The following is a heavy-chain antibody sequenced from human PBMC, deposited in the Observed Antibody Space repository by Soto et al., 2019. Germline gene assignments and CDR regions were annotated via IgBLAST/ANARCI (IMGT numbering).Heavy chain of an antibody. CDR1: GGTFSSYA. CDR3: ARVTSMVRGVIDNGFDP. V-gene: IGHV1-69*01. D-gene: IGHD3-10*01. CDR2: IIPMYGAA. J-gene: IGHJ5*02. Sequence: QVPLVQSGAEVKKPGSSVTVSCKASGGTFSSYAIHWVRQAPGQGREWMGGIIPMYGAAKYAQRFQGRVTITADESTTTVYMELTSLTSQDTAVYYCARVTSMVRGVIDNGFDPWGHGTLVTVSS.